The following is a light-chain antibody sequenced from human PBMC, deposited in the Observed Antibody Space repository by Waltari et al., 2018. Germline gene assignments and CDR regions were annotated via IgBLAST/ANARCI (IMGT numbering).Light chain of an antibody. Sequence: DIQMTQSPSSLSASVGARVTITCRASQSISSYLNWYQQKPGKAPKLLIYAASSLQSGVPSWFSGSGSGTDFTLTISSLQPEDFATYYCQQSYSTPYTFGQGTKLEIK. J-gene: IGKJ2*01. CDR2: AAS. CDR1: QSISSY. V-gene: IGKV1-39*01. CDR3: QQSYSTPYT.